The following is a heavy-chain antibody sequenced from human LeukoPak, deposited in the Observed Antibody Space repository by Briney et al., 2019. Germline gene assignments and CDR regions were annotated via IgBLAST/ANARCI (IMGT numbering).Heavy chain of an antibody. V-gene: IGHV4-39*07. Sequence: SETLSLTCSVSGGSIRSTTYYWGWIRQPPGKGLEWIGSIYYSGSTYYNPSLKSRVTISVDTSKNQFSLKLSSVTAADTAVYYCAIMITFGGVIASPYYFDYWGQGTLVTVSS. J-gene: IGHJ4*02. CDR2: IYYSGST. D-gene: IGHD3-16*02. CDR1: GGSIRSTTYY. CDR3: AIMITFGGVIASPYYFDY.